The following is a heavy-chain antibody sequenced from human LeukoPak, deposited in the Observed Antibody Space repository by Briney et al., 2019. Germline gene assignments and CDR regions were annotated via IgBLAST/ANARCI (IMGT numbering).Heavy chain of an antibody. CDR3: ARVCSSGRCCDQ. CDR1: GGSISSYY. Sequence: PSETLSLTCTVSGGSISSYYWSWIRQPAGKGLEWIGSINHSGSTYYNPSLKSRVTVSVDTSKNQFSLRLSSVTAADTAVYYCARVCSSGRCCDQWGQGTLVTVSS. V-gene: IGHV4-4*07. D-gene: IGHD2-15*01. J-gene: IGHJ4*02. CDR2: INHSGST.